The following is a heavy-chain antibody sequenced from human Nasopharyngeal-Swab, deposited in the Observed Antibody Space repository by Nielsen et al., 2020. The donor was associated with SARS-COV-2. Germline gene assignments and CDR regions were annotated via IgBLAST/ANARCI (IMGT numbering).Heavy chain of an antibody. CDR3: AKEGATGWFDP. CDR1: GGSINYKY. J-gene: IGHJ5*02. CDR2: ISHNSGT. Sequence: SETLSLTCTVSGGSINYKYWTWIRQPPGKGLEWIGYISHNSGTSYNPSLKSRVTMFMDTSKNQFSLRLRSVTAADTAVYYCAKEGATGWFDPWGQGTLVTVSS. V-gene: IGHV4-59*01.